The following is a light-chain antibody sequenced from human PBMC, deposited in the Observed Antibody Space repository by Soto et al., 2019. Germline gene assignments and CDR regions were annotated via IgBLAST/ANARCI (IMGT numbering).Light chain of an antibody. V-gene: IGKV2-40*01. CDR1: QSLLDSDDGNTY. CDR2: TVS. CDR3: MQRIEFPLT. Sequence: DIVMTQTPLSLPVTPGEPASISCGSSQSLLDSDDGNTYLDWYLQKPGQSPQLLIYTVSYRASGVPDRFSGSGSDTDFTLKISRVEAEDVGVYYCMQRIEFPLTFGGGTKVEIK. J-gene: IGKJ4*01.